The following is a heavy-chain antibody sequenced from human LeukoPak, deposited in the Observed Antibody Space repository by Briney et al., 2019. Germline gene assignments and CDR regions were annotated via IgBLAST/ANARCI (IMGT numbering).Heavy chain of an antibody. CDR3: AKGGAVAFLDSYGVDV. CDR2: ITTGDGNT. V-gene: IGHV3-23*01. D-gene: IGHD6-19*01. Sequence: PGGSLRLSCTASGFTFSSYTMTWVRQAPGKGLKWVSTITTGDGNTYYADSVKGRFTVSRDDSKNTLYLQMNSLRAEDTAVYYCAKGGAVAFLDSYGVDVWGQGTTVTVSS. CDR1: GFTFSSYT. J-gene: IGHJ6*02.